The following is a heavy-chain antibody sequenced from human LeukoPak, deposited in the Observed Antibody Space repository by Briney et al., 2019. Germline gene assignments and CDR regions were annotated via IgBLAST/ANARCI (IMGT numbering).Heavy chain of an antibody. CDR2: IYYSGST. Sequence: PSETLSLTCTVSGGSINSYYWSWIRQPPGKGLEWIGYIYYSGSTNYNPSLKSRVTISVDTSKNQFSLKLSSVTAADTAVYYCARGAMVRGVIDWFDPWGQGTLVTVSS. J-gene: IGHJ5*02. CDR1: GGSINSYY. V-gene: IGHV4-59*08. D-gene: IGHD3-10*01. CDR3: ARGAMVRGVIDWFDP.